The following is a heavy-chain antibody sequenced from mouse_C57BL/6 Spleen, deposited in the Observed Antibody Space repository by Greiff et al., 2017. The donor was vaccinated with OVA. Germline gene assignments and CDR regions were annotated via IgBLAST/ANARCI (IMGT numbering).Heavy chain of an antibody. V-gene: IGHV2-2*01. CDR3: ARNSNYGYFDY. D-gene: IGHD2-5*01. J-gene: IGHJ2*01. CDR1: GFSLTSYG. Sequence: VQLQQSGPGLVQPSQSLSITCTVSGFSLTSYGVHWVRQSPGKGLEWLGVIWSGGSTDYNAAFISRLSISKDNSKSQVFFKMNSLQADDTAIYYCARNSNYGYFDYWGQGTTLTVSS. CDR2: IWSGGST.